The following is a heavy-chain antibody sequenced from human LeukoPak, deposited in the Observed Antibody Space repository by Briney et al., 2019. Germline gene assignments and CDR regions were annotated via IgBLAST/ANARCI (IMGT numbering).Heavy chain of an antibody. V-gene: IGHV1-69*05. CDR2: IIPIFGTA. Sequence: SVKVSCKASGGTFSSYAISWVRQAPGQGLEWMGGIIPIFGTANYAQKFQGRVTITTDESTSTAYMELSSLRSEDTAVYYCARGYDSSGLEAFDIWGQGTMVTVSS. CDR3: ARGYDSSGLEAFDI. J-gene: IGHJ3*02. D-gene: IGHD3-22*01. CDR1: GGTFSSYA.